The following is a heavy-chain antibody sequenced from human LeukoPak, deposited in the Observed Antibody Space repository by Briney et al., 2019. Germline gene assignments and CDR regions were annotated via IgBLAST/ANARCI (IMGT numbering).Heavy chain of an antibody. D-gene: IGHD3-22*01. CDR1: GDSISSVYY. CDR3: ARSDPLYYYDSSGYYSDY. Sequence: SETLSLTCAVSGDSISSVYYWGWIRRPPGEGLEWIGSIYHSGSTYYNPSLKSRVTISVDTSKNQFSLKLSSVTAADTAVYYCARSDPLYYYDSSGYYSDYWGQGTLVTVSS. J-gene: IGHJ4*02. V-gene: IGHV4-38-2*01. CDR2: IYHSGST.